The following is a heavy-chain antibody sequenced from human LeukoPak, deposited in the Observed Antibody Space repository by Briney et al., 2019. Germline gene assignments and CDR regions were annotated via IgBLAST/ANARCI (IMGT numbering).Heavy chain of an antibody. CDR1: GFTISGNY. J-gene: IGHJ4*02. Sequence: GGSLRLSCAASGFTISGNYMSWVRQAPGKGLEWLSVIHRGGNTYYADSVKGRFTISRDSSENTVFLQMDSLRAEDTAVYYCARDPGYGLGVDYGDYWGQGTLVTVSS. D-gene: IGHD3-10*01. CDR2: IHRGGNT. V-gene: IGHV3-66*01. CDR3: ARDPGYGLGVDYGDY.